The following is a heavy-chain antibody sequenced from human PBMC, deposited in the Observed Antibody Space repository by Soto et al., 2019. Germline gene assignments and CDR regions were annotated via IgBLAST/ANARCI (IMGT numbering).Heavy chain of an antibody. D-gene: IGHD3-10*01. CDR1: GFTFSTYA. Sequence: EVQLLESGGGLVQPGGSLRLSCSTSGFTFSTYAMNWVRQAPGKELEWVSGLSGSGGTTYYADSVRGRFTISRDNSKNTLFLQMNSLRAEDTALYYCAKQRADYGSGSDTYYFDFWGQGTLVTVSS. CDR3: AKQRADYGSGSDTYYFDF. CDR2: LSGSGGTT. V-gene: IGHV3-23*01. J-gene: IGHJ4*02.